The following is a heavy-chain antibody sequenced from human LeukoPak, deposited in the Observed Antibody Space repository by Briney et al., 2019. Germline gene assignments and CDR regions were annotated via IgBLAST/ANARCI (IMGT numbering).Heavy chain of an antibody. CDR3: AKAGSGSYWFDP. CDR2: INPSGGST. Sequence: ASVKVSCKASGYTFTSYYMHWVRQAPGQGLEWMGIINPSGGSTSYTQKFQGRVTMTRDTSTSTVYMELSSLRSEDTAVYYCAKAGSGSYWFDPWGQGTLVTVSS. V-gene: IGHV1-46*01. D-gene: IGHD1-26*01. J-gene: IGHJ5*02. CDR1: GYTFTSYY.